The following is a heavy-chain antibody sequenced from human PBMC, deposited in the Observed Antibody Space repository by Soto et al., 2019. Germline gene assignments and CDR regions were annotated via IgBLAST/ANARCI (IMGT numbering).Heavy chain of an antibody. J-gene: IGHJ6*02. CDR1: GGTFRSYA. V-gene: IGHV1-69*01. CDR3: ARGQFHHVSNYYYALDV. Sequence: QVQLVQSGAEVKKPGSSVKVSCKASGGTFRSYAISWVRQAPGQGLEWMGGLIPMFNRPHSARKFQGRVTITADESTSTAYMDLSSLRSEDTAVYYCARGQFHHVSNYYYALDVWGQGTTVTVS. CDR2: LIPMFNRP.